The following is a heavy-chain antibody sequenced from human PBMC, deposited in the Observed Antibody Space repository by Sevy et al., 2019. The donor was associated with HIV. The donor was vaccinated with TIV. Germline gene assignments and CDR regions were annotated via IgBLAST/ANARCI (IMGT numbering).Heavy chain of an antibody. CDR2: IRRKTYGGTT. CDR1: GFTFGDYA. Sequence: GGSLRLSCTASGFTFGDYAMSWLRQAPGKGLEWVGFIRRKTYGGTTEYAASVKGRFTISRDDSKNIAYLQMNSLKTEDTAVYYCTRVLGTISPYYYFGMDVWGQWTTVTVSS. D-gene: IGHD3-3*01. J-gene: IGHJ6*02. CDR3: TRVLGTISPYYYFGMDV. V-gene: IGHV3-49*03.